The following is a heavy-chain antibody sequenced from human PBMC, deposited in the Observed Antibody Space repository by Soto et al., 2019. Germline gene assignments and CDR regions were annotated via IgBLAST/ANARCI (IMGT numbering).Heavy chain of an antibody. CDR1: GFTFSNAW. J-gene: IGHJ4*02. Sequence: PGGALRLSCAASGFTFSNAWMSWVRQAPGKGLEWVGRIKSKTDGGTTDYAAPVKGRFTISRDDSKNTLYLQMNSLKTEDTAVYYCTTDLPAGTGYYWGQGTLVTVSS. CDR3: TTDLPAGTGYY. CDR2: IKSKTDGGTT. V-gene: IGHV3-15*01. D-gene: IGHD6-13*01.